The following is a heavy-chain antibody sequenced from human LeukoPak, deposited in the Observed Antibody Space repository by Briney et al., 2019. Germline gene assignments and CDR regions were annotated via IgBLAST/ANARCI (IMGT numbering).Heavy chain of an antibody. V-gene: IGHV4-39*07. J-gene: IGHJ4*02. D-gene: IGHD6-19*01. CDR3: ARAPRYSSGWFDY. Sequence: SETLSLTCIVSGGSVNNSTFYWGWIRQPPGKGLEWIGSIYYSGNAYYSPSLKSRVTKSVDTSKNQFSLKLSSVTAADTAVYYCARAPRYSSGWFDYWGQGTLVTVSS. CDR1: GGSVNNSTFY. CDR2: IYYSGNA.